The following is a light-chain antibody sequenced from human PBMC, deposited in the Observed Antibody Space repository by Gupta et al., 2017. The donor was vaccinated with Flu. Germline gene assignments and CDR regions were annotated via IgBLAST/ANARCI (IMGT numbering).Light chain of an antibody. J-gene: IGKJ1*01. Sequence: PRLLIYGASSRATGIPDRFSGSGSGTXFTLTIXRLEPEDFAVYYCQQYCTSPKTFGXGTKVEIK. CDR2: GAS. CDR3: QQYCTSPKT. V-gene: IGKV3-20*01.